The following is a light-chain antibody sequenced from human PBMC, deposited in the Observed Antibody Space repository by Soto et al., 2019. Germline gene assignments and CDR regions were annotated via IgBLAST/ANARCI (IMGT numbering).Light chain of an antibody. Sequence: EIVLTQSPGTLSLSPGEGATLSCRASQSVTSSYLAWYQQKPGQAPRLLIYGASSRAIDIPHRFSGSGSGTDFTLPINRLEPEDFAVYYCQQYGSSPRTFGQGTKVEIK. V-gene: IGKV3-20*01. CDR3: QQYGSSPRT. CDR1: QSVTSSY. CDR2: GAS. J-gene: IGKJ1*01.